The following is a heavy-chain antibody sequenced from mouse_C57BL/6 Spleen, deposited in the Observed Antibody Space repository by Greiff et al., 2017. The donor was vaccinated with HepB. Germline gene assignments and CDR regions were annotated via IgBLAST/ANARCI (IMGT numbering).Heavy chain of an antibody. CDR2: IDPNSGGT. Sequence: QVQLQQPGAELVKPGASVKLSCKASGYTFTSYWMHWVKQRPGRGLEWIGRIDPNSGGTKYNEKFKSKATLTVDKPSSTAYMQRSSLASEDSAVYDCARGGLEDCGLYYYAMDYWGQGTSVTVSS. CDR1: GYTFTSYW. V-gene: IGHV1-72*01. J-gene: IGHJ4*01. CDR3: ARGGLEDCGLYYYAMDY. D-gene: IGHD6-2*01.